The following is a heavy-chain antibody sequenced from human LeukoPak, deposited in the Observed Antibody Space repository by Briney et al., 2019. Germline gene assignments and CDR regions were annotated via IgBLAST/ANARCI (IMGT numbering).Heavy chain of an antibody. D-gene: IGHD7-27*01. V-gene: IGHV4-39*07. CDR3: ARVPSNWDIGWYFDY. CDR2: IYYSGST. CDR1: GGSISSSTYY. J-gene: IGHJ4*02. Sequence: SETLSLTCTVSGGSISSSTYYWGWIRQPPGRGLEWMGSIYYSGSTYYNPSLKSRVTISVDTSKNQFSLKVSSVTAADTAVYYCARVPSNWDIGWYFDYWGQGTLVTVSS.